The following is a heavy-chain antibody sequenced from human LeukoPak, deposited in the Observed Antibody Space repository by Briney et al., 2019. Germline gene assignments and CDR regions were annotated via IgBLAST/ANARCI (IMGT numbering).Heavy chain of an antibody. CDR1: GGSLTSYY. CDR3: ARGRIYSSSWYDWLDP. D-gene: IGHD6-13*01. V-gene: IGHV4-34*01. J-gene: IGHJ5*02. Sequence: SETLSLTCAVFGGSLTSYYWTWIRQPPGKGLEWLGEISHSGSTYDNPSLKGRVTISVGTSKNQVSLKLSSVTAADTAVYYCARGRIYSSSWYDWLDPWGQGTLVTVSS. CDR2: ISHSGST.